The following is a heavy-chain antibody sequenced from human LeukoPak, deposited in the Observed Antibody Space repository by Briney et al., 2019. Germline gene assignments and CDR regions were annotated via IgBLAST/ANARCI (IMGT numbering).Heavy chain of an antibody. V-gene: IGHV3-33*01. J-gene: IGHJ4*02. Sequence: GGSLRLSCAASGFTFSSYGMHWVRQAPGKGLEWVAVIWYDGSNKYYADSVKGRFTISRDNSKNTLYLQMNSLRAEDTAVYYCARGGIAVAGSTRGQFDYWGQGTLVTVSS. CDR3: ARGGIAVAGSTRGQFDY. CDR1: GFTFSSYG. D-gene: IGHD6-19*01. CDR2: IWYDGSNK.